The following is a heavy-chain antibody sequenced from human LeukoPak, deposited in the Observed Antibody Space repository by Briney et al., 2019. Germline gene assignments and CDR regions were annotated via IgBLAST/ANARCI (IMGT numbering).Heavy chain of an antibody. CDR2: IYYSGST. CDR1: GGSISSGGYY. D-gene: IGHD2-21*01. Sequence: PSETLSLTCTVSGGSISSGGYYWSWTRQHPGKGLEWIGYIYYSGSTYYNPSLKSRVTISVDTSKNQFSLKLSPVTAADTAVYYCARDNPATLWWNHYYGMDVWGQGTTVTVSS. J-gene: IGHJ6*02. V-gene: IGHV4-31*03. CDR3: ARDNPATLWWNHYYGMDV.